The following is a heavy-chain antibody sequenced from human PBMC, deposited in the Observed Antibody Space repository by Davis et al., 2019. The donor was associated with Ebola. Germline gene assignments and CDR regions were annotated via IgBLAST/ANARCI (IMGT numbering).Heavy chain of an antibody. D-gene: IGHD3-16*02. CDR1: GFTFSSYG. Sequence: GGSLRLSCAASGFTFSSYGMHWVRQAPGKGLEWVANIKQDGSEKYYVDSVKGRFTISRDNAKNSLYLQMNSLRAEDTAVYYCARDNDYIWGSYRYDYWGQGTLVTVSS. V-gene: IGHV3-7*01. CDR3: ARDNDYIWGSYRYDY. CDR2: IKQDGSEK. J-gene: IGHJ4*02.